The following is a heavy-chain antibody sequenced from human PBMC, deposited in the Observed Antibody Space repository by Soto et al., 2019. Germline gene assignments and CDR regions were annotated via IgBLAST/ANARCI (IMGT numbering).Heavy chain of an antibody. J-gene: IGHJ4*02. D-gene: IGHD3-10*01. CDR1: GFTCSDYY. Sequence: GGALRLSCAASGFTCSDYYMSWIRQSPGKGLEWVSYISSSGSTIYYADSVKGRFTISRDNAKNSLYLQMNSLRAEDTAVYYCARRGPAHYGSGSHDYWGQGTLVTVSS. CDR3: ARRGPAHYGSGSHDY. CDR2: ISSSGSTI. V-gene: IGHV3-11*01.